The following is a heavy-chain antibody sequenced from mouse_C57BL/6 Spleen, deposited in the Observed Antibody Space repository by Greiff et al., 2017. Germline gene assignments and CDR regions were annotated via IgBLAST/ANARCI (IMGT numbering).Heavy chain of an antibody. CDR1: GYSITSGYY. V-gene: IGHV3-6*01. CDR2: ISYDGSN. CDR3: ARERLTVPWYFDV. Sequence: ESGPGLVKPSQSLSLTCSVTGYSITSGYYWNWIRQFPGNKLEWMGYISYDGSNNYNPSLKNRISITRDTSKNQFFLKLNSVTTEDTTTYYCARERLTVPWYFDVWGTGTTVTVSS. D-gene: IGHD3-2*02. J-gene: IGHJ1*03.